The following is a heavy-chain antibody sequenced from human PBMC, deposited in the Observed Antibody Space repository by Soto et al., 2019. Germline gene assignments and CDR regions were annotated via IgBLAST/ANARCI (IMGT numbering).Heavy chain of an antibody. V-gene: IGHV3-23*01. CDR2: TGLNGRTT. D-gene: IGHD2-2*01. J-gene: IGHJ4*02. CDR1: GFTFSMSA. CDR3: ATVHSTSRSFDY. Sequence: GGSLRLSCAASGFTFSMSAMSWVRQAPGRGLEWVSTTGLNGRTTYYADSVKGRFTVSRDNSKNTLHLQMNSLRAEDTAVYYCATVHSTSRSFDYWGQGTLVTVSS.